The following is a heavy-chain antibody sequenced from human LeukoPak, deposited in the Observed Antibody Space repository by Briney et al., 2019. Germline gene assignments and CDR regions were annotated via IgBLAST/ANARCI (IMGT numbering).Heavy chain of an antibody. CDR1: GFTFSSYA. D-gene: IGHD6-13*01. J-gene: IGHJ4*02. V-gene: IGHV3-64D*06. Sequence: GGSLRLSCSASGFTFSSYAMYWVRQAPGKGLEYVSAITSNGGSAYYADSVKGRFTISRDNSRNTLYLQMSSLRADDTAVYYCVGFRASAGLYWGQGTLVTVSS. CDR3: VGFRASAGLY. CDR2: ITSNGGSA.